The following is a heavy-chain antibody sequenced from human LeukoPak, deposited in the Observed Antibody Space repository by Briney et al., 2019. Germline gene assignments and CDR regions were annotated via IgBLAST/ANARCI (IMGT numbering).Heavy chain of an antibody. D-gene: IGHD3-3*01. CDR1: GFTFSSYA. Sequence: GGSLRLSCAASGFTFSSYAMSWVRQAPGKGLEWVSAIRGSGDRTHYADSVKGRFTISRDNSKNTLYLQMNSLRAEDTAVYYCAKSGQKQQWYYDFWSGYYYFDYWGQGTLVTVSS. CDR3: AKSGQKQQWYYDFWSGYYYFDY. V-gene: IGHV3-23*01. CDR2: IRGSGDRT. J-gene: IGHJ4*02.